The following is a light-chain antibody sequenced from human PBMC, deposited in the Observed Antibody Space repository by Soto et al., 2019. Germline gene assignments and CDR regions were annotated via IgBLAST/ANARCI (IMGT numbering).Light chain of an antibody. J-gene: IGKJ1*01. CDR3: QQYNNWPFPSWT. CDR2: GAS. Sequence: EIVMTQSPATLSVSPGERATLSCRASQSVSSNLAWYQQKPGQAPRLLIYGASTRATGIPARFSGSGSGTEFTITIRRLQTEDFAVYYCQQYNNWPFPSWTFGQGTKVEIK. V-gene: IGKV3-15*01. CDR1: QSVSSN.